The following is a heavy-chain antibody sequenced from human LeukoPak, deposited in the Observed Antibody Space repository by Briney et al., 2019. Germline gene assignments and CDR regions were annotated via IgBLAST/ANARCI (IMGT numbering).Heavy chain of an antibody. Sequence: ASVKVSCKASGHTFNTYGISWVRQAPGQGLEWMGWIGAENAYTIYAEKFQGRVTLTTDTSTTTVHMELRSLRSDDTAVYYCARDRERGFDYWGQGSLVTVSS. V-gene: IGHV1-18*01. D-gene: IGHD5-24*01. CDR2: IGAENAYT. J-gene: IGHJ4*02. CDR1: GHTFNTYG. CDR3: ARDRERGFDY.